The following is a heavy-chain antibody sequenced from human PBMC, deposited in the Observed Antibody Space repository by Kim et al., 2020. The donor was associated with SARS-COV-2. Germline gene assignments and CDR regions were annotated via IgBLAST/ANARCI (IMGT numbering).Heavy chain of an antibody. V-gene: IGHV3-23*01. CDR2: ISGSGGST. D-gene: IGHD4-4*01. Sequence: GGSLRLSCAASGFTFSSYAMSWVRQAPGKGLEWVSAISGSGGSTYYADSVKGRFTISRDNSKNTLYLQMNSLRAEDTAVYYCAKDPGGYSNYVRPYYYYGMDFWGQGTTVTVS. CDR3: AKDPGGYSNYVRPYYYYGMDF. J-gene: IGHJ6*02. CDR1: GFTFSSYA.